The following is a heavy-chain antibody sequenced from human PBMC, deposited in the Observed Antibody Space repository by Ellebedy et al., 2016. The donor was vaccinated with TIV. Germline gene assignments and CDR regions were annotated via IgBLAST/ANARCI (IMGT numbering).Heavy chain of an antibody. CDR3: AKLSSSPYYYYGLDV. CDR2: IDPSDSYT. Sequence: GESLKISCKGSGYTFTSYWISWVRQMPGKGLEWMGRIDPSDSYTNYSPSFQGNVTISVDKSNNTAYLQWGSLKDSDTAIYYCAKLSSSPYYYYGLDVWGQGTTVIVSS. J-gene: IGHJ6*02. D-gene: IGHD6-13*01. V-gene: IGHV5-10-1*01. CDR1: GYTFTSYW.